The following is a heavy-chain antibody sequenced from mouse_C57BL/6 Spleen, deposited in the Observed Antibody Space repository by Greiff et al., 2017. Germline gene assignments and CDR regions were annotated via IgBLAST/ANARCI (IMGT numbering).Heavy chain of an antibody. J-gene: IGHJ2*01. V-gene: IGHV1-50*01. Sequence: VQLQQPGAELVKPGASVKLSCKASGYTFTSYWMQWVKQRPGQGLEWIGEIDPSDSYTNYNQKFKGKATLTVDTSSSTAYMQLSSLTSEDSAVYYCAPLDRLLFDYWGQGTTLTVSS. D-gene: IGHD6-1*01. CDR1: GYTFTSYW. CDR3: APLDRLLFDY. CDR2: IDPSDSYT.